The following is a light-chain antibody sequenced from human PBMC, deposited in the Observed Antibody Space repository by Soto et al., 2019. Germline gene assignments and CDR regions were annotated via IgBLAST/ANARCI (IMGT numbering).Light chain of an antibody. V-gene: IGLV2-23*02. Sequence: QSALTQPASVSGSPGQSITISCTGTSSDVGSYNLVSWYQQHPGKAPKLMIYEVSKRPSGVSNRFSGSKSGNTASLTISGLQAEDEADYYCCSYAGSSTSPYVFGTGTKLTAL. J-gene: IGLJ1*01. CDR2: EVS. CDR1: SSDVGSYNL. CDR3: CSYAGSSTSPYV.